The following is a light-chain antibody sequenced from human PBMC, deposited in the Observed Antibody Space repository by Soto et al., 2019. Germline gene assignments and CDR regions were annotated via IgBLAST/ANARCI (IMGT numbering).Light chain of an antibody. V-gene: IGKV1-5*01. Sequence: EIQMTQSPSTLSASVGDRVTITCRASQSISSWLAWYQQKPGKAPKLLIYDSSSLESGVPSRFSGSGSGTEVTLTISRLQPDDFATYYCQQYNSYPWTFGQGTKVEIK. CDR1: QSISSW. J-gene: IGKJ1*01. CDR3: QQYNSYPWT. CDR2: DSS.